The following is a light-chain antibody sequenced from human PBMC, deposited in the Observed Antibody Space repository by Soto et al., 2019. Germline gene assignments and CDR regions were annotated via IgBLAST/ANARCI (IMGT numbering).Light chain of an antibody. CDR2: GAS. J-gene: IGKJ1*01. V-gene: IGKV3-20*01. CDR3: QQYGSLPWT. CDR1: QSVSSNY. Sequence: EIVLTQSPGTLSLSPGEKATLSCRASQSVSSNYLAWYQPKPGQAPRPLIYGASSRAIGIPDRFSGSGSGTDFTLTISRLEPEDFAVYYCQQYGSLPWTFGQGTKVEIK.